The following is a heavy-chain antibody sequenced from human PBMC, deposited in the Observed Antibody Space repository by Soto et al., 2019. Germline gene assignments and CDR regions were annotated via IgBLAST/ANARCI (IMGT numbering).Heavy chain of an antibody. CDR1: GYTFTSFG. J-gene: IGHJ3*02. D-gene: IGHD2-15*01. V-gene: IGHV1-18*01. CDR3: ARDHRGGTDAFDS. CDR2: ISAYNGNT. Sequence: QVQLVQSGAEVKKPGASVKVSCKASGYTFTSFGISWVRQAPGQGLEWMGWISAYNGNTNYAENLQGRVTMTTDTSTSTASMELRSLRSDDTAVYYCARDHRGGTDAFDSWGQGTMVTVSS.